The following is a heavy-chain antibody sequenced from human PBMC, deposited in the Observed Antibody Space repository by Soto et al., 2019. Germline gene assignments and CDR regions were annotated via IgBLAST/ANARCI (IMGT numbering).Heavy chain of an antibody. J-gene: IGHJ4*02. V-gene: IGHV4-34*01. CDR1: GQSFSGHS. CDR3: ARGSGIVALPGELEDVNYDY. CDR2: INESGST. D-gene: IGHD1-1*01. Sequence: QVQLQQWGAGLVKPSSTLSLSCAVYGQSFSGHSWAWIRQPPGKGLEWIGEINESGSTYYNPSLKTPVTISTDTSKYQFSLKLTSVRAADTAAYFCARGSGIVALPGELEDVNYDYWGQGTLVNVSS.